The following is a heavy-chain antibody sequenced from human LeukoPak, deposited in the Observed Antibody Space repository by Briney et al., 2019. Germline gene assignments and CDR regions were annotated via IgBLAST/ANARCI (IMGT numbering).Heavy chain of an antibody. Sequence: QPGGSLRLSCAASGFTFSSYAMSWVRQAPGKGLEWVSYIRSGGSSIYYADSVKGRFTISRDNAKNSLYLQMNSLRDEDTAVYYCARDFGFYFDYWGQGTLVTVSS. V-gene: IGHV3-48*02. CDR2: IRSGGSSI. D-gene: IGHD3-16*01. CDR3: ARDFGFYFDY. CDR1: GFTFSSYA. J-gene: IGHJ4*02.